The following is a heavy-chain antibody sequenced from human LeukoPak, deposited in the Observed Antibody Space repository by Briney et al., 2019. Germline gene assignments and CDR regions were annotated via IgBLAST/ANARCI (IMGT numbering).Heavy chain of an antibody. Sequence: PSETLSLTCGVYGGSFSGYYWTWIRQPPGKGLEWIGEINHSGNANYDPSLKSRVTMSVDTSKNQFSLKLSSVTAADTAVYYCARQPYDSSGYYSAEYYYGLDVWGQGTTVTVSS. CDR3: ARQPYDSSGYYSAEYYYGLDV. CDR1: GGSFSGYY. V-gene: IGHV4-34*01. D-gene: IGHD3-22*01. J-gene: IGHJ6*02. CDR2: INHSGNA.